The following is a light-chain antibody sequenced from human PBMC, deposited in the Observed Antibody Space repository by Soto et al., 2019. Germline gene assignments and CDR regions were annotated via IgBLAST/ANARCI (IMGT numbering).Light chain of an antibody. CDR1: QSVTSSY. V-gene: IGKV3-20*01. CDR3: QQCGTSPLT. Sequence: EIVLTQSPGTLSLSPGERATLSCRAGQSVTSSYLAWYQQRPGQAPRLLIYGASSRATGIPDRFSGSGSGTDFTLTISRLEPEDFAVYYCQQCGTSPLTFGGGTKLEIK. CDR2: GAS. J-gene: IGKJ4*01.